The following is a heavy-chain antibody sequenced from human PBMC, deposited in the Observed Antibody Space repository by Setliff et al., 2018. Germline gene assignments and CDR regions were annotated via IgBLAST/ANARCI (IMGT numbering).Heavy chain of an antibody. CDR1: GGSINSSTYNSRSYY. CDR2: IYYSGNN. V-gene: IGHV4-39*01. J-gene: IGHJ4*02. Sequence: PSETLSLTCTVSGGSINSSTYNSRSYYWGWVRQPPGKGLEWIGRIYYSGNNYYNASLKSRLTISVDTSKNQFSLKLRSVTAADTAVYYCARTGTYRYFDYWGQGILVTVSS. D-gene: IGHD1-1*01. CDR3: ARTGTYRYFDY.